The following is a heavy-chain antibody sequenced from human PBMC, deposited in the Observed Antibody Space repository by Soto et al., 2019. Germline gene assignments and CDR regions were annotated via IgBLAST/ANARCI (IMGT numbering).Heavy chain of an antibody. Sequence: GGSLRLSCAASGFTFSSYAMHWVRQAPGKGLEWVAVISYDGSNKYYADSVKGRFTISRDNSKNTLYLQMNSLRAEDTAVYYCASLSGSYYGMDVWGQGTTVTVSS. V-gene: IGHV3-30-3*01. CDR1: GFTFSSYA. J-gene: IGHJ6*02. CDR3: ASLSGSYYGMDV. CDR2: ISYDGSNK. D-gene: IGHD2-15*01.